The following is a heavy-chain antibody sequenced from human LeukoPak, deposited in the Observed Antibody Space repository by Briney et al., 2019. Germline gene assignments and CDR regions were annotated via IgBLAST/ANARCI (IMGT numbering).Heavy chain of an antibody. Sequence: SGGSLRLSCAASGFTFSTYGMHWVRQSPGKGLEGVAVIWYDGSKKHYRDSVKGRFTISRDNSKNTLYLEMNSLRAEDTAVYYCARDTAQRAFDIWGQGTMVTGSS. V-gene: IGHV3-33*01. CDR2: IWYDGSKK. J-gene: IGHJ3*02. CDR3: ARDTAQRAFDI. CDR1: GFTFSTYG. D-gene: IGHD2-21*02.